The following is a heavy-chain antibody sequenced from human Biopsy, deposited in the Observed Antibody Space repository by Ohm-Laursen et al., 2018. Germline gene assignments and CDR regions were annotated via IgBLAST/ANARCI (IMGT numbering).Heavy chain of an antibody. J-gene: IGHJ6*02. CDR1: GYTFGNYY. CDR2: VNPVAEAT. Sequence: ASVKVSCKASGYTFGNYYINWMRKVPGQGLEWLGVVNPVAEATMYAQKFQDRITLTRDASTNTVYMDLTSLTSEDTAVYYCARESPLRLGVCGAIRCFKEVFGMDVWGRGTTVIVSS. CDR3: ARESPLRLGVCGAIRCFKEVFGMDV. V-gene: IGHV1-46*01. D-gene: IGHD2-21*01.